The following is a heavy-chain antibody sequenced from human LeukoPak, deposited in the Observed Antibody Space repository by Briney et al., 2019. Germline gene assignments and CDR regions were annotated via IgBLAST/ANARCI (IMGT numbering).Heavy chain of an antibody. CDR3: ARDLGDEPQLETGAFDI. V-gene: IGHV1-18*01. CDR2: ISVYNGDT. D-gene: IGHD6-13*01. CDR1: GYTFTNYD. Sequence: GASVKVSCKASGYTFTNYDITWVRQAPGQGLEWMGWISVYNGDTKYVQKLQGRVTMTTDTSTNTAYMELRSLRSDDTAVYYCARDLGDEPQLETGAFDIWGQGTMVTVSS. J-gene: IGHJ3*02.